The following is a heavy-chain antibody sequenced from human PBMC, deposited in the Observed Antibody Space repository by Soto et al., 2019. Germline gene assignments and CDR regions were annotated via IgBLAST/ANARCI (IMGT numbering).Heavy chain of an antibody. D-gene: IGHD5-18*01. CDR2: INHSGST. CDR3: ARRRGYSYGTFDY. J-gene: IGHJ4*02. V-gene: IGHV4-30-2*01. Sequence: SETLSLTCAVSGGSISSGGYSWSWIRQPPGKGLEWIGYINHSGSTNYNPSLKSRVTISVDTSKNQFSLKLSSVTAADTAVYYCARRRGYSYGTFDYWGQGTLVTVSS. CDR1: GGSISSGGYS.